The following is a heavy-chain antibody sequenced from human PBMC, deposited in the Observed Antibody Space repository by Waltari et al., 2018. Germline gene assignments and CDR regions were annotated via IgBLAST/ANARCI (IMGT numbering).Heavy chain of an antibody. CDR3: ARDYYYSIDY. J-gene: IGHJ4*02. V-gene: IGHV3-74*01. CDR2: IVRDGSIT. Sequence: EVQLVESGGGLVQPGGSLRLSGAPSGFSFGSYWMNWVRQAPGKGLVWVSRIVRDGSITSYADSVKGRFTISRDNAKNTLYLQMNSLRDEDTAVYYCARDYYYSIDYWGQGTVVTVSS. D-gene: IGHD3-10*01. CDR1: GFSFGSYW.